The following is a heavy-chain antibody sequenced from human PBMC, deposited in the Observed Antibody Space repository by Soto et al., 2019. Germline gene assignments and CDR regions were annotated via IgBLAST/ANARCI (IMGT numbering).Heavy chain of an antibody. J-gene: IGHJ6*02. CDR2: IYWDNDK. CDR3: AHSRCGGDCLQSYSSHYYYGMDV. Sequence: QITLKESGPPLVKPTQTLTLTCTFSGFSLSTGGVGVGWIRQPPGEALEWLALIYWDNDKRYSPSLKSRLTITKDASKNQVVLTMTTMDPVDTATYYCAHSRCGGDCLQSYSSHYYYGMDVWGQGTTVTVSS. D-gene: IGHD2-21*02. CDR1: GFSLSTGGVG. V-gene: IGHV2-5*02.